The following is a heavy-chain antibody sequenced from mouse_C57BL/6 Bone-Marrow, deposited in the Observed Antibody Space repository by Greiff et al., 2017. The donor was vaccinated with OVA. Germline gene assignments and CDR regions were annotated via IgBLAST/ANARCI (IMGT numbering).Heavy chain of an antibody. D-gene: IGHD2-4*01. CDR3: ASDLYDYLDY. Sequence: EVQLQQSGAELVKPGASVKLSCTASGFNINDYYMHWVKQRTEQGLEWIGRIDPEDGETKYAPTFKGKATITADTSSTTAYLQLSSLASEDTAVYYCASDLYDYLDYWGQGTTLTVSS. CDR2: IDPEDGET. V-gene: IGHV14-2*01. CDR1: GFNINDYY. J-gene: IGHJ2*01.